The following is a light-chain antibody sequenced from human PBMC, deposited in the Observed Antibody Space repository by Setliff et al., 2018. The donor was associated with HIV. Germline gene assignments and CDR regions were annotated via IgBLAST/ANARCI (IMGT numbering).Light chain of an antibody. CDR2: DVN. V-gene: IGLV2-14*03. CDR3: SSYTSSTVL. J-gene: IGLJ2*01. Sequence: QSALTQPASVSGSPGQSITISCTGTSSDLDYYDFVSRYQQHPGKAPKLMIYDVNNRPSGVSHRFSGSKSGNTASLTISGLQADDEADYYCSSYTSSTVLFGGGTKVTVL. CDR1: SSDLDYYDF.